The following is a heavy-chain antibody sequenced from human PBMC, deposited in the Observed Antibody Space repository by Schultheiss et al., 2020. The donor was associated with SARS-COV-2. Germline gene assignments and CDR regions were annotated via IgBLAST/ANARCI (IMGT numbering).Heavy chain of an antibody. V-gene: IGHV3-48*04. CDR1: GFTFSSYS. D-gene: IGHD3-10*01. CDR2: ISSSSSTI. J-gene: IGHJ4*02. Sequence: GGSLRLSCAASGFTFSSYSMNWVRQAPGKGLEWVSYISSSSSTIYYADSVKGRFTISRDNAKNSLYLQMNSLRAEDTAVYYCARDWFGDYWGQGTLVTVSS. CDR3: ARDWFGDY.